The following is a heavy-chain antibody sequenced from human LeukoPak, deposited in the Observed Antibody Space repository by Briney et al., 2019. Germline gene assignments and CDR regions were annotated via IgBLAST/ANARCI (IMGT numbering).Heavy chain of an antibody. D-gene: IGHD5-18*01. Sequence: ASVKVSCKASGYTFTNYGISWVRQAPGHGLEWMGWISPHNGNTNYAQNLQGRVTMTTDTSTSTAYMELRSLRSDDTAVYYCARDIGYNYGSYFFDYWGQGTLVTVSS. CDR1: GYTFTNYG. CDR3: ARDIGYNYGSYFFDY. V-gene: IGHV1-18*01. CDR2: ISPHNGNT. J-gene: IGHJ4*02.